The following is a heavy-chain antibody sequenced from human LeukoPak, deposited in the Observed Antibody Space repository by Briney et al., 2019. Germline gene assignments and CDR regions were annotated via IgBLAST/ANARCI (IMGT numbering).Heavy chain of an antibody. J-gene: IGHJ5*02. D-gene: IGHD6-13*01. Sequence: GASVKLSCKASGYTFTSYDINWVRQATGQGLEWMGWMNPNSGNTDYAQKFQGRVTMTRNTSISTAYMELSSLRSEDTAVYYCARGHVDSSRNWFDPWGQGTLVTVSS. CDR2: MNPNSGNT. V-gene: IGHV1-8*01. CDR3: ARGHVDSSRNWFDP. CDR1: GYTFTSYD.